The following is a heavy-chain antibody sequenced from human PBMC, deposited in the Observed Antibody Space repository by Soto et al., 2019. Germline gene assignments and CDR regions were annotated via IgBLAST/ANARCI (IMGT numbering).Heavy chain of an antibody. J-gene: IGHJ3*02. CDR2: IWYDASNE. CDR3: ATLAAKSGFDI. Sequence: QVQLVGSGGGVVQPGRSLRLSCAASGFTFSSYGMHWVRQAPGKGLEWVAVIWYDASNEYYAASVKGRFTISRDNSNNTLYLQMNSLRADDTAGYYCATLAAKSGFDIWGQGTIVTVSS. V-gene: IGHV3-33*01. D-gene: IGHD2-15*01. CDR1: GFTFSSYG.